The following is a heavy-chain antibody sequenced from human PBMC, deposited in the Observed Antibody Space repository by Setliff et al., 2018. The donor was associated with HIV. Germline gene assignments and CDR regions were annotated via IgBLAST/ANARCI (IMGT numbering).Heavy chain of an antibody. V-gene: IGHV4-59*11. CDR3: ARGRTQWPNYNYFDP. CDR1: GGSISSHY. D-gene: IGHD6-19*01. Sequence: PSETLSLTCTVSGGSISSHYWSWIRQPPGKGLEWIGYIYYSGSTNYNPSLKSRVTISVDTSKNQFSLKLSSVTAADTAVYYCARGRTQWPNYNYFDPWGLGRQVTVSS. J-gene: IGHJ5*02. CDR2: IYYSGST.